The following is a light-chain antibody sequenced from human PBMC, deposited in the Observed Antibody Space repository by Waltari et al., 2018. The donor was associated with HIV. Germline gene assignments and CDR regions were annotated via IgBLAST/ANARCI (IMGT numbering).Light chain of an antibody. CDR2: GNN. Sequence: QSVLTQPPSVSGAPGQRVTISCPGSSSNIGARFDVHWYQQLPGTAPKLLLYGNNNRPSGVPDRFSGSKSGTSASLAITGLQAEDDADYYCQSYDTSLSGPVFGGGTKLTVL. J-gene: IGLJ2*01. V-gene: IGLV1-40*01. CDR3: QSYDTSLSGPV. CDR1: SSNIGARFD.